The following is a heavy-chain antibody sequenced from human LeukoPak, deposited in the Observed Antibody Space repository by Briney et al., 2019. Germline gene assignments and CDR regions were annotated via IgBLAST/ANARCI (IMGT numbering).Heavy chain of an antibody. D-gene: IGHD3-10*01. J-gene: IGHJ4*02. Sequence: GESLRLSCAASGFTFSSYSMNWVRQAPGKGLEWVSSISSSTSYIYYADSVKGRFTISRDNAKNSLYLQMNSLRAEDTAVYYCARASGSYYYFDYWGQGTLVTVSS. CDR3: ARASGSYYYFDY. CDR1: GFTFSSYS. V-gene: IGHV3-21*01. CDR2: ISSSTSYI.